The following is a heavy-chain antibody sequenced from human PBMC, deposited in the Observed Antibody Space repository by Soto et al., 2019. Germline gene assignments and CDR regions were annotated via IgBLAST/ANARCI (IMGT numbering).Heavy chain of an antibody. CDR3: ARDVWDSSGYYLDY. CDR2: IKYDGSEK. D-gene: IGHD3-22*01. J-gene: IGHJ4*02. CDR1: GFTFSSYG. Sequence: GGSLRLSCAASGFTFSSYGMHWVRQAPGKGLEWVAAIKYDGSEKYYADTAKGRFTISRDSSRNTLYLQMNSLRAEDTAVYYCARDVWDSSGYYLDYWGQGTLVTVSS. V-gene: IGHV3-33*01.